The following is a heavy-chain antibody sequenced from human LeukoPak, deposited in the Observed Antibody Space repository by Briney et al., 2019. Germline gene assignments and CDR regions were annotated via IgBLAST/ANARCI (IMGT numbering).Heavy chain of an antibody. J-gene: IGHJ6*02. V-gene: IGHV3-74*01. CDR1: GFTFSSYW. Sequence: GGSLRLSCAASGFTFSSYWMHWARQAPGKGLVWVSRINRDGSSTSYADSVKGRFTISRDNAKNTLWLQMNSLRAEDTAVYYCAKGVTTVRIYYHGMDVWGQGTTVTVSS. CDR2: INRDGSST. CDR3: AKGVTTVRIYYHGMDV. D-gene: IGHD4-17*01.